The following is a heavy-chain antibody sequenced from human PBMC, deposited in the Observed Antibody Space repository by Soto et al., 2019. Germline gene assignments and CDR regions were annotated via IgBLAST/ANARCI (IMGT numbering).Heavy chain of an antibody. J-gene: IGHJ5*02. D-gene: IGHD2-2*01. V-gene: IGHV3-21*01. CDR1: GFTFSSYS. Sequence: EVQLVESGGGLVKPGGSLRLSCAASGFTFSSYSMNWVRQAPGKGLEWVSSISSSSSYIYYADSVKGRFTISRDNAKNAXFVQMNSLRAGDTAVYYCARVSCISTSCSGRGWFDPWGQGTLVTVSS. CDR2: ISSSSSYI. CDR3: ARVSCISTSCSGRGWFDP.